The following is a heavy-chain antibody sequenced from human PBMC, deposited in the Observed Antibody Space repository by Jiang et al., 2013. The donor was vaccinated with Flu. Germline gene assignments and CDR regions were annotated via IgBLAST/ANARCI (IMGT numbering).Heavy chain of an antibody. CDR1: GFSVSSYW. Sequence: VQLVESGGGLVQPGGSPRLSCAASGFSVSSYWMHWVRQVPGKGLMWVARAKGGGSVTTYADSVKGRFTIYRDNSKNTLYLQMNSLRDEDTGVYYCSRDTFGPYDMWGQGTMVIVSS. CDR3: SRDTFGPYDM. CDR2: AKGGGSVT. D-gene: IGHD3-10*01. V-gene: IGHV3-74*01. J-gene: IGHJ3*02.